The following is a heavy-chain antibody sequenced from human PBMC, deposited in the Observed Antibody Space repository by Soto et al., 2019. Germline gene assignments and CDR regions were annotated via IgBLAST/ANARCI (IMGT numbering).Heavy chain of an antibody. CDR1: GFTFSSYS. V-gene: IGHV3-21*01. Sequence: PGGSLRLSCAASGFTFSSYSMNWVRPAPGEGLEWVSSISSSSSYIYYADSVKGRFTISRDNAKNSLYLQMNSLRAEDTAVYYCASLGGSGSYQAGAMDVWGKGTTVTVSS. J-gene: IGHJ6*04. D-gene: IGHD3-10*01. CDR2: ISSSSSYI. CDR3: ASLGGSGSYQAGAMDV.